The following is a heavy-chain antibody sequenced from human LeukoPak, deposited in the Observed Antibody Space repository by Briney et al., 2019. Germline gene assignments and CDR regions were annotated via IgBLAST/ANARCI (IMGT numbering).Heavy chain of an antibody. D-gene: IGHD2-21*01. CDR3: ARRLQIVWYGLDV. CDR2: VNPNSGGT. J-gene: IGHJ6*02. CDR1: GYTFTGYY. V-gene: IGHV1-2*02. Sequence: ASVKVSCKASGYTFTGYYIHWVRQAPGRGLEWMGWVNPNSGGTIYEEKFQGRVNMTRDTSISTAYMELTGLRSDDTAVYYCARRLQIVWYGLDVWGQGTSVTVSS.